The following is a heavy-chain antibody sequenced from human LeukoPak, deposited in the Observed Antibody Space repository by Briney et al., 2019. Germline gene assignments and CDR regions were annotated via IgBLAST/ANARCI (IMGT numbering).Heavy chain of an antibody. CDR2: INPNSGGT. J-gene: IGHJ3*02. CDR1: GYTFTSYY. Sequence: ASVKVSCKASGYTFTSYYMHWVRQAPEQGLEWMGWINPNSGGTNYAQKFQGRVTMTRDTSISIAYMELSRLRSDDTAVYYCARTRAFDAFDIWGQGTMVTVSS. CDR3: ARTRAFDAFDI. V-gene: IGHV1-2*02.